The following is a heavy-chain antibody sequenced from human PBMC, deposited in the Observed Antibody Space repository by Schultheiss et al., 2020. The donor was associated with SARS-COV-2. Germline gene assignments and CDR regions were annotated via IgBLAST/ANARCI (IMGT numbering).Heavy chain of an antibody. CDR3: ARGLYGSGSYYHDY. V-gene: IGHV3-48*01. Sequence: GGSLRLSCAASGFTFSSYAMSWVRQAPGKGLEWVSYISSSSNTIYYADSVKGRFTISRDNAKNSLYLQMNSLRADETAVYYCARGLYGSGSYYHDYWGQGTLVTVSS. CDR2: ISSSSNTI. CDR1: GFTFSSYA. J-gene: IGHJ4*02. D-gene: IGHD3-10*01.